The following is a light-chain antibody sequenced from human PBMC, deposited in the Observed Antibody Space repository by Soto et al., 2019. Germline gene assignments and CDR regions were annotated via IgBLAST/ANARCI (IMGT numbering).Light chain of an antibody. Sequence: DIQMTQSPSTLSASVGDRVTITWRASQSISSWLACYQQKPGKAPKLLIFSASSLQSGVPSRFSGSGSGTDFTLTIRSLQPEDFANYYCQQSYSTPTWTFGQGTKVDIK. CDR2: SAS. CDR3: QQSYSTPTWT. J-gene: IGKJ1*01. V-gene: IGKV1-39*01. CDR1: QSISSW.